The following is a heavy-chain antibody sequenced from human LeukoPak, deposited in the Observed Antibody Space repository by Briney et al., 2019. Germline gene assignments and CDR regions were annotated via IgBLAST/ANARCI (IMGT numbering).Heavy chain of an antibody. D-gene: IGHD6-13*01. Sequence: GGSLRLSCAASGFTFDDYAMHWVRQAPGKGLEWVSGISWNSGSIGYADSVKGRFTISRDNAKNSLYLQMNSLRAEDTALYYCAKDTILGYSSSWSSFDYWGQGTLVTVSS. V-gene: IGHV3-9*01. CDR2: ISWNSGSI. J-gene: IGHJ4*02. CDR1: GFTFDDYA. CDR3: AKDTILGYSSSWSSFDY.